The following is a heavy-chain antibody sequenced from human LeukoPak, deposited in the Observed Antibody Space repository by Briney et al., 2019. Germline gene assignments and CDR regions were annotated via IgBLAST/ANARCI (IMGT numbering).Heavy chain of an antibody. J-gene: IGHJ4*02. CDR2: ISDSGRST. CDR3: AKCRGSSWSDYFDY. Sequence: GGSLRLSCAVSGFSLSRYATSWVRKAPGKGRGWVSAISDSGRSTYYADSVKGRFTISRDNSRNTLYLQMHTLRAEDTAVYYCAKCRGSSWSDYFDYWGQGTLVTVSS. D-gene: IGHD6-13*01. CDR1: GFSLSRYA. V-gene: IGHV3-23*01.